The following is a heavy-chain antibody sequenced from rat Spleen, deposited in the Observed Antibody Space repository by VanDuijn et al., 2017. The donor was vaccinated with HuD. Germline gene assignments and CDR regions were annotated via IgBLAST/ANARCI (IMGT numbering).Heavy chain of an antibody. CDR1: GFTFSNYY. V-gene: IGHV5-25*01. CDR3: ARQGGGWYLFLFDY. Sequence: EVQLVESGGGLVQPGRSLTLSCAASGFTFSNYYMAWVRQAPTKGLQWVASISPGGDNTYYRDSVKGRFTISRDNAKSTLYLQMDSLRSEDTATYYCARQGGGWYLFLFDYWGQGVMVTVSS. D-gene: IGHD1-12*02. J-gene: IGHJ2*01. CDR2: ISPGGDNT.